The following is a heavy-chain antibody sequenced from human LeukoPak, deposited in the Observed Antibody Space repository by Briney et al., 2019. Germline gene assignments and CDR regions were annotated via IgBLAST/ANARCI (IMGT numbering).Heavy chain of an antibody. CDR1: GFTFSSYA. V-gene: IGHV3-23*01. J-gene: IGHJ4*02. D-gene: IGHD3-22*01. CDR3: ASSKWFYFDS. Sequence: GGSLRLSCAASGFTFSSYAMSWVRQAPGKGLEWVSAISGSGGSTYYADSMTGRFTISRDNAKNSLYLQMNSLRVEDTAVYYCASSKWFYFDSWGQGTLVTVSS. CDR2: ISGSGGST.